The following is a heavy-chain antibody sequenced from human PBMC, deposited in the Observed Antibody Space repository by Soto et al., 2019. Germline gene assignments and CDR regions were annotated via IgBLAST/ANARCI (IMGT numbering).Heavy chain of an antibody. D-gene: IGHD3-10*01. CDR2: TSGSGGST. CDR1: GFTFSSYA. V-gene: IGHV3-23*01. J-gene: IGHJ4*02. Sequence: GGSLRLSCAASGFTFSSYAMSWVRQAPGKGLEWVSATSGSGGSTYYADSVKGRFTISRDNSKNTLYLQMNSLRAEDTAVYYCAKDQFAVGSGSYYRTLDYWGQGTLVTVPQ. CDR3: AKDQFAVGSGSYYRTLDY.